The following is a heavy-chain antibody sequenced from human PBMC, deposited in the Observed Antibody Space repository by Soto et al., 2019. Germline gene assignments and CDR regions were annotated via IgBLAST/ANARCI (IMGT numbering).Heavy chain of an antibody. D-gene: IGHD3-3*01. CDR3: ARDDNDFWSGYYSYYYYMDV. CDR2: ISSSSSYI. Sequence: GGSLRLSCAASGFTFSSYSMNWVRQAPGKGLEWVSSISSSSSYIYYADSVKGRFTISRDNAKNSLYLQMNSLRAEDTAVYYCARDDNDFWSGYYSYYYYMDVWGKGTTVTVSS. J-gene: IGHJ6*03. V-gene: IGHV3-21*01. CDR1: GFTFSSYS.